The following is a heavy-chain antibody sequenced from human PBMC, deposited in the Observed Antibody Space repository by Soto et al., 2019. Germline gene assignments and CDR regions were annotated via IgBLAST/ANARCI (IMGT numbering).Heavy chain of an antibody. Sequence: GASVKVSCKASGGTFSSYAISWVRQAPGQGLEWMGGIIPIFGTANYAQKFQGRVTITADESTSTAYMELSSLRSEDTAVYYCASARGYPMWRLHYYYYGMDVWGQGTTVTVSS. V-gene: IGHV1-69*13. CDR2: IIPIFGTA. CDR1: GGTFSSYA. J-gene: IGHJ6*02. CDR3: ASARGYPMWRLHYYYYGMDV. D-gene: IGHD3-22*01.